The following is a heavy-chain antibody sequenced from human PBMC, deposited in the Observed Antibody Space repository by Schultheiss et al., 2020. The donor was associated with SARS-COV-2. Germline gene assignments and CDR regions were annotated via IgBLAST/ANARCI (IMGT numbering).Heavy chain of an antibody. V-gene: IGHV4-59*01. D-gene: IGHD2-2*01. CDR2: IYYSGST. CDR1: GGSFSGYY. Sequence: SQTLSLTCAVYGGSFSGYYWSWIRQPPGKGLEWIGYIYYSGSTNYNPSLKSRVTISVDTSKNQFSLKLSSVTAADTAVYYCASRCSSTSCPAGRYYYYYGMDVWGQGTTVTVSS. J-gene: IGHJ6*02. CDR3: ASRCSSTSCPAGRYYYYYGMDV.